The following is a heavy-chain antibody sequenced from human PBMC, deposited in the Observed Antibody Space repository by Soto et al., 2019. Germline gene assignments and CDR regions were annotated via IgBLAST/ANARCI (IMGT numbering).Heavy chain of an antibody. CDR3: AKEQFLQYYYYYYMDV. CDR1: GFTFTSYA. Sequence: GGSLRLSCAASGFTFTSYAMSWVRQAPGKGLEWVSAISGSGSSSYYADSVKGRFTISRDNSKNTLYLQMNSLRAEDTAVYYCAKEQFLQYYYYYYMDVWGRGTTVTVSS. J-gene: IGHJ6*03. CDR2: ISGSGSSS. V-gene: IGHV3-23*01. D-gene: IGHD3-3*01.